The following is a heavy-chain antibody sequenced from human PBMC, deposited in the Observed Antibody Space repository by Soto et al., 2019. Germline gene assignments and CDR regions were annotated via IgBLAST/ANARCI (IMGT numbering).Heavy chain of an antibody. CDR3: ARYSSDFKGFDS. CDR1: GFTFSYYG. J-gene: IGHJ5*01. D-gene: IGHD3-3*01. Sequence: GGSLILSCAASGFTFSYYGITWVRQAPGKGLEWVANIKQDGSERYYGDSVKGRFTISTDNAKNSLFLQMNSLRAEDTAMYYCARYSSDFKGFDSWGQGALVTVSS. V-gene: IGHV3-7*01. CDR2: IKQDGSER.